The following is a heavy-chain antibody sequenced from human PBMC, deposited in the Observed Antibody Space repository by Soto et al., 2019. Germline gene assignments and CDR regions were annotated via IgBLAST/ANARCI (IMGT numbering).Heavy chain of an antibody. V-gene: IGHV3-23*01. J-gene: IGHJ4*02. CDR2: INPSGDST. CDR1: GFTFSRHG. D-gene: IGHD6-13*01. CDR3: AKVDVSTAGSFDY. Sequence: GGSLRLSCVASGFTFSRHGLSWVRQAPGKGLEWVSTINPSGDSTFYADSVKGRFTISRDNSKNTVYLQMNSLSVGDTAVYLCAKVDVSTAGSFDYWGQEALVTVSS.